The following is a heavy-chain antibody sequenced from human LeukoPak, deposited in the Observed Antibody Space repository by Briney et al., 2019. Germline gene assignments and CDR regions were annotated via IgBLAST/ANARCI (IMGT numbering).Heavy chain of an antibody. J-gene: IGHJ4*02. CDR1: GFTFSSYG. Sequence: GGSLRLSCAASGFTFSSYGMYWVRQAPGKGLEWVAFIRYDGSDKYYADSVKGRFTISRDNAKNSLYLQMNSLRAEDTAVYYCAKSSDIVVVVAATPVDYWGQGTLVTVSS. CDR3: AKSSDIVVVVAATPVDY. CDR2: IRYDGSDK. V-gene: IGHV3-30*02. D-gene: IGHD2-15*01.